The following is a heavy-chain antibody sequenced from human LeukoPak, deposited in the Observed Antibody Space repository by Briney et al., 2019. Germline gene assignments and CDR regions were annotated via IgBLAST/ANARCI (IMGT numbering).Heavy chain of an antibody. CDR1: GYTFTGYY. Sequence: ASVKVSCKASGYTFTGYYMHWVRQAPGQGLEWMGFINPNSGGTNYAQKFQGRVTMTRDTSISTAYMELSRLRSDDTAVYYCARDRAPAATLGYWGQGTLVTVSS. D-gene: IGHD2-15*01. V-gene: IGHV1-2*02. CDR2: INPNSGGT. J-gene: IGHJ4*02. CDR3: ARDRAPAATLGY.